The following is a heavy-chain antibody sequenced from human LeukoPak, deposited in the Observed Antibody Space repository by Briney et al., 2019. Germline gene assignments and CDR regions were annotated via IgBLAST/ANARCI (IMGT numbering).Heavy chain of an antibody. J-gene: IGHJ4*02. CDR2: ISSSGSTI. V-gene: IGHV3-11*04. CDR1: GFTLSDYY. D-gene: IGHD5-24*01. CDR3: ARGSRWLQLGPFDY. Sequence: GGSLRLSCAASGFTLSDYYMSWIRQAPGKGLEWVSYISSSGSTIYYADSVKGRFTISRDNAKFSLYLQMNSLRAEDTAIYYCARGSRWLQLGPFDYWGQGTQVTVSS.